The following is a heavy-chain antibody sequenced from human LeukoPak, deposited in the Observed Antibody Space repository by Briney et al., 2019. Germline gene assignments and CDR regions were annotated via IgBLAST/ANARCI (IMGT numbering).Heavy chain of an antibody. CDR1: GFTLSSYG. CDR2: FWYDRSNK. Sequence: GGSLRLSCVASGFTLSSYGMHWVRQAPGKGLEWVAIFWYDRSNKNYGDSAKGRFTFSSDDSRNTLYLQMDSLRAEDTGVYYCARVAEAYFYYMDVWGEGTTVTVSS. CDR3: ARVAEAYFYYMDV. V-gene: IGHV3-33*01. J-gene: IGHJ6*03.